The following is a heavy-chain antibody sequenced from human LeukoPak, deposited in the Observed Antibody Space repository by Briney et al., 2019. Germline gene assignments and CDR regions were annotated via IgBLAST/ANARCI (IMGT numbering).Heavy chain of an antibody. CDR2: IYYTGST. J-gene: IGHJ5*02. V-gene: IGHV4-61*01. Sequence: SESLSLTCTVSYGSISSSSYYWSWIRQPPGKGLEWIGYIYYTGSTSYNPSLKSRVTMSLDASKNQFSLELNSVTPADTAVYYCARGGNYWPQWWFDPWGRGTLVSVSS. CDR3: ARGGNYWPQWWFDP. CDR1: YGSISSSSYY. D-gene: IGHD1-26*01.